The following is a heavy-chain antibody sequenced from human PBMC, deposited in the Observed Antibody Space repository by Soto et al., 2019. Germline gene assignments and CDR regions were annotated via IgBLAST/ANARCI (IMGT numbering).Heavy chain of an antibody. V-gene: IGHV3-21*01. CDR2: ISSSSSYI. J-gene: IGHJ3*02. CDR1: GSTFSSYS. D-gene: IGHD3-22*01. CDR3: ARQSPYYDSSGYGGDAFDI. Sequence: GSLLPACAASGSTFSSYSMNWVRQAPGKGLEWVPSISSSSSYIYYADAVKVRFTISRDNAKNSLYLQMNSLRAEDTAVYYCARQSPYYDSSGYGGDAFDIWGQGTMVTVSS.